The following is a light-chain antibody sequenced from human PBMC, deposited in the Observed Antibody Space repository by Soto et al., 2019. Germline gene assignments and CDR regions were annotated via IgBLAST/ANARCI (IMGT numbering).Light chain of an antibody. CDR2: DVT. CDR3: TSYTSIFTYV. V-gene: IGLV2-14*01. Sequence: QSVLTQPASVSGSPGQSITIACTGTSNDVGGYNHVFWYQQHPGKAPKLVIYDVTNRPSGVSDRFSGSKSGNTASLTISGLQAEDEADYYCTSYTSIFTYVFGTGTKVTVL. J-gene: IGLJ1*01. CDR1: SNDVGGYNH.